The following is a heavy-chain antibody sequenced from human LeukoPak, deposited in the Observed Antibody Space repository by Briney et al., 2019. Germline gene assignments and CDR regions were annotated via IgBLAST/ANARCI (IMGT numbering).Heavy chain of an antibody. CDR3: ARGRDTAMAPVDY. V-gene: IGHV3-7*01. J-gene: IGHJ4*02. Sequence: GGSLRLSCAASGFTFSSYWMSWVRQAPGKGLEWVANIKQDGSEKYYVDSVKGRFTISRDNAKNSLYLQMNSLRAEDTAVYYCARGRDTAMAPVDYWGQGNLVTVSS. CDR1: GFTFSSYW. CDR2: IKQDGSEK. D-gene: IGHD5-18*01.